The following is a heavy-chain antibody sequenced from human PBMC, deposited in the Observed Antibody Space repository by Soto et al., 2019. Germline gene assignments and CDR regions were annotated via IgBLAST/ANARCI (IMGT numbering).Heavy chain of an antibody. V-gene: IGHV4-59*01. D-gene: IGHD1-1*01. Sequence: LXLTCTVSCGSISVYYWSWIRQPPGKGLEWIGYIYYSGSTNYNPSLKSRVTISVDTSKNQFSLKLSSVTAADTAVYYCTRGTTGTTYDYWGQGTLVTVS. J-gene: IGHJ4*02. CDR3: TRGTTGTTYDY. CDR1: CGSISVYY. CDR2: IYYSGST.